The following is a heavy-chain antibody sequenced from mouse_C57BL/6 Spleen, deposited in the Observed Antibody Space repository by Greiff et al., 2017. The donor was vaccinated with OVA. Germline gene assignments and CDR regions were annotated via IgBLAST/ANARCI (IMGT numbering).Heavy chain of an antibody. V-gene: IGHV1-52*01. CDR2: IDPSDSET. Sequence: QVQLQQPGAELVRPGSSVKLSCKASGYTFTSYWMHWVKQRPIQGLEWIGNIDPSDSETHYNQKFKDKATLTVDKSSSTAYMQRSSLTSEDSAVYDGARGNYSNDGWYFDVWGTGTTVTVSS. J-gene: IGHJ1*03. CDR1: GYTFTSYW. CDR3: ARGNYSNDGWYFDV. D-gene: IGHD2-12*01.